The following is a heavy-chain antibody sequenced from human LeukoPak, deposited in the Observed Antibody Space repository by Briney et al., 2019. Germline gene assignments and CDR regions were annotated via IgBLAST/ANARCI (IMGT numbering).Heavy chain of an antibody. CDR2: ISSSSSYI. CDR3: ARDSGEDWFDP. D-gene: IGHD3-10*01. CDR1: GFTFSSYS. J-gene: IGHJ5*02. V-gene: IGHV3-21*01. Sequence: GGSLRLSCAASGFTFSSYSMNWVRHAPGKGLEWVSSISSSSSYIYYADSVKGRFTISRDNAKNTLYLQMNSLRAEDTAVYYCARDSGEDWFDPWGQGILVTVSS.